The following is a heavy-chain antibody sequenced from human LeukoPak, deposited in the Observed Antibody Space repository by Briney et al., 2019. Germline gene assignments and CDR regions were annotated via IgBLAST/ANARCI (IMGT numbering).Heavy chain of an antibody. CDR2: ISGSGDST. CDR1: GFTFSNYG. Sequence: PGGSLRLSCAASGFTFSNYGMSWVRQAPGKGLEWVSSISGSGDSTYYADSVKGRFTISRDNAKNSLYLQMNSLRAEDTAVYYCARGVRTNEYWGQGTLVTVSS. V-gene: IGHV3-23*01. CDR3: ARGVRTNEY. D-gene: IGHD1-1*01. J-gene: IGHJ4*02.